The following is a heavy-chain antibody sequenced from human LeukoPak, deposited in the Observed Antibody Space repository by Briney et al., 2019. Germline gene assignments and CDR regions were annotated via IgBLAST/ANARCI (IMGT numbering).Heavy chain of an antibody. J-gene: IGHJ4*02. D-gene: IGHD4-11*01. Sequence: PGGSLRLSCAASGFTFSDYYMSWIRQAPGKGLKWVSYISSSSSYTNYADSVKGRFTISRDNAKNSLYLQMNSLRAEDTAVYYCARDLSNSSPYFDYWGQGTLVTVSS. CDR1: GFTFSDYY. CDR2: ISSSSSYT. CDR3: ARDLSNSSPYFDY. V-gene: IGHV3-11*06.